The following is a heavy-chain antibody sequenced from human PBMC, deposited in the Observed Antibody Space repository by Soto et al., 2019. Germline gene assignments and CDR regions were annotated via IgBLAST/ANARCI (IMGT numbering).Heavy chain of an antibody. Sequence: QVQLLQSGAEVKKPGSSVRVSCEASVGTFRTYAISWVRQAPGQGLEWMGEIIPIFGAVTYAQKFQGRVTITADESTTTVYMDLRSLRSEDTAVYYCAKGAVAGTPTSYYYSGMDVWGQGTTVTVSS. V-gene: IGHV1-69*12. CDR1: VGTFRTYA. CDR2: IIPIFGAV. J-gene: IGHJ6*02. CDR3: AKGAVAGTPTSYYYSGMDV. D-gene: IGHD6-19*01.